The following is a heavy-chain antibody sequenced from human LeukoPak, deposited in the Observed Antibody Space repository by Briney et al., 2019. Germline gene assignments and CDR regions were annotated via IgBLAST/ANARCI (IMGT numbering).Heavy chain of an antibody. Sequence: GSVKVSCKASGYTFTSYGISWVRQAPGQGLEWMGWISAYNGNTNYAQKYQGRVTITADESTSTAYMELSSLRSEDTAVYYCARDCSSTSCPREDAFDIWGQGTMVTVSS. CDR3: ARDCSSTSCPREDAFDI. D-gene: IGHD2-2*01. CDR1: GYTFTSYG. CDR2: ISAYNGNT. J-gene: IGHJ3*02. V-gene: IGHV1-18*01.